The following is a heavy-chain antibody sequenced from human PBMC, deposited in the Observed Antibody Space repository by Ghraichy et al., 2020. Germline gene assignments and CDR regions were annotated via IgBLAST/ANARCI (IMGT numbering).Heavy chain of an antibody. V-gene: IGHV3-7*03. CDR2: IKQDGSEK. CDR1: GFTFSSYW. CDR3: ARDGVDYSCYMYYGMDV. D-gene: IGHD5-12*01. J-gene: IGHJ6*02. Sequence: GGSLRLSCAASGFTFSSYWMSWVRQAPGKGLEWVANIKQDGSEKYYVDSVKGRFTISRDNSKNSLYLQMNSLRAEDTAVYYCARDGVDYSCYMYYGMDVVGQGPTVTVS.